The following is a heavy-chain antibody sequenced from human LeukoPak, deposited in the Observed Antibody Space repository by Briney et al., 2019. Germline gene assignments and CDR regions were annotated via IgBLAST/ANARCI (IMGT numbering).Heavy chain of an antibody. CDR3: ARSIGGSGSYSDY. CDR1: GGSFSGYY. Sequence: KTSETLSLTCAVYGGSFSGYYWSWIRQPPGKGLEWIGEINHSGSTNYNPSLKSRVTISVDTSKNQFSLKVSSVTAADTAVYYCARSIGGSGSYSDYWGQGTLVTVST. CDR2: INHSGST. J-gene: IGHJ4*02. D-gene: IGHD3-10*01. V-gene: IGHV4-34*01.